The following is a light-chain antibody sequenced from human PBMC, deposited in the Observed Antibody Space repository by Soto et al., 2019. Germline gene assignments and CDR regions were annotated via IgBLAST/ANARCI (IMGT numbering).Light chain of an antibody. Sequence: ATVSFSIPGRATLSCWASQTVSSYLAWYQQKPGQAPRLLIYDASTRATGITATFSGSGSGTDFTLTISSLEPEDFAVYYCQQYSNWPPWTFGQGTKVDIK. J-gene: IGKJ1*01. V-gene: IGKV3-11*01. CDR2: DAS. CDR1: QTVSSY. CDR3: QQYSNWPPWT.